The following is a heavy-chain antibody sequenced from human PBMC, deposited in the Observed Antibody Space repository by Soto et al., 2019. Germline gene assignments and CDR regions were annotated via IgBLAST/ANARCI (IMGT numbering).Heavy chain of an antibody. Sequence: SETLSLTCTFSVDSISSGGHYWSWIRQHPGKGLEWIGYIYYSGSTYYNPSLKSRVSIPVDTSKNQFSLKLSSVTAADTAVYYCARVGRYFDWLTIEYWGQGTLDIVSS. D-gene: IGHD3-9*01. V-gene: IGHV4-31*03. CDR2: IYYSGST. CDR3: ARVGRYFDWLTIEY. CDR1: VDSISSGGHY. J-gene: IGHJ4*02.